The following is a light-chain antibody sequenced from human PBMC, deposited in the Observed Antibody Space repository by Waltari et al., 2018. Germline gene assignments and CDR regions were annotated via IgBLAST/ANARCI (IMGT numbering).Light chain of an antibody. CDR3: QAGDGSTVV. CDR2: RET. Sequence: SYELTQPPSVSVSPGQTASISCSGDNLGDQYASWYQQKPGQSPVLVIYRETMRPSGIPERFSGSNSGNTATLTISATQPLDEADYFCQAGDGSTVVFGGGTKLTAL. CDR1: NLGDQY. J-gene: IGLJ2*01. V-gene: IGLV3-1*01.